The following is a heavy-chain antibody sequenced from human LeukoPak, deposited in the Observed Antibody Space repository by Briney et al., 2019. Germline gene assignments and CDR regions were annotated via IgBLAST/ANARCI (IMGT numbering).Heavy chain of an antibody. CDR2: ISYDGSNK. CDR3: SGGRMGMFDY. V-gene: IGHV3-30*03. D-gene: IGHD2-8*02. CDR1: GCTFSSYG. J-gene: IGHJ4*02. Sequence: PGGSLRLSCAASGCTFSSYGMHRVRQAPGKGLEWVAVISYDGSNKYYADSVKGRFTISRDNSKNTLYLQMNSLRAEDTAVYYCSGGRMGMFDYWGQGTLVTVSS.